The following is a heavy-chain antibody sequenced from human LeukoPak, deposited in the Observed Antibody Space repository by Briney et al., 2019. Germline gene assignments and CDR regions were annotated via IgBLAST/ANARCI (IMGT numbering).Heavy chain of an antibody. V-gene: IGHV1-69*01. CDR3: ARDSRDYYDSSGYYREYFQH. J-gene: IGHJ1*01. CDR2: IIPIFGSA. CDR1: GGTFSSYA. Sequence: SVKVSCKASGGTFSSYAISWVRQAPGQGLEWMGGIIPIFGSANYAQKFQGRVTITADESTSTTYMELSSLRSEDTAVYYCARDSRDYYDSSGYYREYFQHWGQGTLVTVSS. D-gene: IGHD3-22*01.